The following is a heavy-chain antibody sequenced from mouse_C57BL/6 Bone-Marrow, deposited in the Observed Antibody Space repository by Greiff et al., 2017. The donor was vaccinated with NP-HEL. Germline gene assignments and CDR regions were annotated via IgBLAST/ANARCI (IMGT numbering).Heavy chain of an antibody. CDR1: GYAFSSYW. V-gene: IGHV1-80*01. D-gene: IGHD2-2*01. CDR2: IYPGDGDT. CDR3: ARDGYDGFYAMDY. Sequence: VQLQQSGAELVKPGASVKISCKASGYAFSSYWMNWVKQRPGKGLEWIGQIYPGDGDTNYNGKFKGKATLTADKSSSTAYMQLSSLTSEDSAVYFCARDGYDGFYAMDYWGQGTSVTVSS. J-gene: IGHJ4*01.